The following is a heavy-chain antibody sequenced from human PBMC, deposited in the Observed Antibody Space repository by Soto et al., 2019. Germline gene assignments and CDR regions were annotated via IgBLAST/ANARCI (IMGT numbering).Heavy chain of an antibody. CDR3: ARDNGGLAAPGTDWFVP. Sequence: QVQLVQSGAEVKQPGASVTVSCQASGYTFSNYAITWVRQAPGLGLERMGWISAYNGHTNYAQKLQGRLTMTTDSSTSTAYMELRSLTYDDTAIYYCARDNGGLAAPGTDWFVPWGQGTLITVSS. CDR1: GYTFSNYA. CDR2: ISAYNGHT. J-gene: IGHJ5*02. D-gene: IGHD6-13*01. V-gene: IGHV1-18*01.